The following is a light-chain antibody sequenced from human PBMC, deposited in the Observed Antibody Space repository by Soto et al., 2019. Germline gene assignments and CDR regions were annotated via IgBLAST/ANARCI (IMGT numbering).Light chain of an antibody. J-gene: IGLJ1*01. Sequence: QSVLTQPPSASGTPGQRVTISCSGGDSNIGPNTVNWYRQVPGTAPKLLIHNNDQRPSGVPDRISGSKSGTSASLVFIVFHSDDEADYYCAAWDDSLNAYVFGIGTKVTVL. CDR3: AAWDDSLNAYV. CDR1: DSNIGPNT. V-gene: IGLV1-44*01. CDR2: NND.